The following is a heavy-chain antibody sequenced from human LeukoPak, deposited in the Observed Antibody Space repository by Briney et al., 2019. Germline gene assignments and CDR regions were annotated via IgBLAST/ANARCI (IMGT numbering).Heavy chain of an antibody. J-gene: IGHJ4*02. CDR2: ISSSSSYV. CDR1: GFTFSSYS. D-gene: IGHD2-15*01. Sequence: GGSLRLPCAASGFTFSSYSMNWVRQAPGKGLEWVSSISSSSSYVYYADSVKGRFTISRDNAKNSLYLQMNSLRAEDTAVYYCARDPALGYCSGGSCPSRGYWGQGTLVTVSS. V-gene: IGHV3-21*01. CDR3: ARDPALGYCSGGSCPSRGY.